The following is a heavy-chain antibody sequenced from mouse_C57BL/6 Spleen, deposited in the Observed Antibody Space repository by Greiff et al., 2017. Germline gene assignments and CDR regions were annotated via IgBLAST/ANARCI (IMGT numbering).Heavy chain of an antibody. CDR1: GYTFTSYW. V-gene: IGHV1-53*01. CDR2: INPSNGGT. J-gene: IGHJ2*01. Sequence: QVQLKQPGTELVKPGASVKLSCKASGYTFTSYWMHWVKQRPGQGLEWIGNINPSNGGTKYNEKFKSKATLTVDKSSSTAYMQLSSLTSEDSAVYYCARGGGWSHYIDYWGQGTTLTVSS. D-gene: IGHD2-3*01. CDR3: ARGGGWSHYIDY.